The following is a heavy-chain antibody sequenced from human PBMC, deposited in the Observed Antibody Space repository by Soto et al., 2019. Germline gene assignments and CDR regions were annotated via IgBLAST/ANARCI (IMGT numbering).Heavy chain of an antibody. CDR1: GFTLRTYT. J-gene: IGHJ3*02. Sequence: GGSLRLSCAASGFTLRTYTMNWARQAPGKGLEWVSSISSRSSYIYYADSVRGRFTFSRDNAKNSLYLQMRSLRAEDTAVYYCARDANYYDSSGYAFDIWGQGTMVTVSS. CDR2: ISSRSSYI. D-gene: IGHD3-22*01. V-gene: IGHV3-21*06. CDR3: ARDANYYDSSGYAFDI.